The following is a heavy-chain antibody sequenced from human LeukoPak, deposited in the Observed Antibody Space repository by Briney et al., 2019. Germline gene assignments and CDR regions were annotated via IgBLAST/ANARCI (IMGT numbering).Heavy chain of an antibody. CDR2: IYYSGTT. J-gene: IGHJ6*03. CDR1: GGFINSDDYC. V-gene: IGHV4-31*03. Sequence: SQTLSLTCTVSGGFINSDDYCWSWVRQHPEKGPEWIAYIYYSGTTYYNPSLKSRVTMSIDTSKNQFSLKLSSVTAADTAVYYCAGAPRGVVAAQIRGYYYYYMDVWGKGTTVTVSS. D-gene: IGHD2-15*01. CDR3: AGAPRGVVAAQIRGYYYYYMDV.